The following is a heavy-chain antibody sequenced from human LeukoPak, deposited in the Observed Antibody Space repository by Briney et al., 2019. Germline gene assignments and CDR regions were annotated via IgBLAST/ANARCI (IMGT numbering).Heavy chain of an antibody. CDR1: GFTFDDYG. CDR2: INCNGQST. CDR3: ARARGYNYAHTFDY. V-gene: IGHV3-20*01. Sequence: RPGGSLRLSCAASGFTFDDYGMTWVRQVPGKGPEWVSGINCNGQSTVYADSVKGRFTISGDNTKNSLYLEMNSLRAEATAFYHCARARGYNYAHTFDYWGQGTLVTVSS. D-gene: IGHD5-18*01. J-gene: IGHJ4*02.